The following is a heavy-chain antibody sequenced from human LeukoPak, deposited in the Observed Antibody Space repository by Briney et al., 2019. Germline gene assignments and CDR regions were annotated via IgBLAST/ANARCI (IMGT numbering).Heavy chain of an antibody. CDR3: ARDKYSSSSGIGY. J-gene: IGHJ4*02. D-gene: IGHD6-6*01. V-gene: IGHV1-18*01. CDR1: GYTFINYG. CDR2: VSAYSGNT. Sequence: ASVKVSCKASGYTFINYGFSWVRQAPGQGLEWMGWVSAYSGNTNYAQNLQDRLSMTTDTSKSTTYMELRNLRSDDTAVYYCARDKYSSSSGIGYWGQGTLVTVSS.